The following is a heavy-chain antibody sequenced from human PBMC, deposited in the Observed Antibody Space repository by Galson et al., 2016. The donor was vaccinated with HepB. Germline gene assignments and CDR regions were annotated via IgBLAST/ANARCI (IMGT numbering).Heavy chain of an antibody. CDR1: GYSFVDYW. CDR2: IDPSDSYI. J-gene: IGHJ4*02. Sequence: SGAEVKKPGDSLKISCRAFGYSFVDYWISWVRQMPGKGLEWMGRIDPSDSYIAYSPSFQGHVTISIDRSMRSASLQWSSLKASDTAMYYCAKHGGDDVWGSYRLDSWGQGTMVIVSS. D-gene: IGHD3-16*02. CDR3: AKHGGDDVWGSYRLDS. V-gene: IGHV5-10-1*01.